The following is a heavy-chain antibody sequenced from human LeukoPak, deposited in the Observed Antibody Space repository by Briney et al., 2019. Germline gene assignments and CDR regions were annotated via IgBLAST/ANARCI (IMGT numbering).Heavy chain of an antibody. D-gene: IGHD6-13*01. Sequence: ASVKVSCKASGGTFSSYAISWVRQAPGQGLEWMGGIIPIFGTANYAQKFQGRVTITADESTSTAYMELSSLRSEDTAVYYCARTQGAAAGMILDYWGQGTLVTVSS. CDR1: GGTFSSYA. V-gene: IGHV1-69*13. CDR2: IIPIFGTA. CDR3: ARTQGAAAGMILDY. J-gene: IGHJ4*02.